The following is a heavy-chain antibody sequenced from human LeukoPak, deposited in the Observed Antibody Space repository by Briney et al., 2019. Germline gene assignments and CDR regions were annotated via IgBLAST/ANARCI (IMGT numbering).Heavy chain of an antibody. Sequence: GRSLRLSCAASGFTFSSFGMHWVRQAPGKGLEWVAVIWYDGTNKYYADSVKGRFTISRDNSKNTLYLQMNSLRAEDTAVYYCARDRTTIAAAETDYRGQGTLVTVSS. D-gene: IGHD6-13*01. CDR3: ARDRTTIAAAETDY. V-gene: IGHV3-33*01. CDR2: IWYDGTNK. J-gene: IGHJ4*02. CDR1: GFTFSSFG.